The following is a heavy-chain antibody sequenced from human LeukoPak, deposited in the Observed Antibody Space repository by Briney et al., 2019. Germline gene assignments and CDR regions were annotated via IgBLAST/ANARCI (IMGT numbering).Heavy chain of an antibody. CDR1: GGSFSGYY. D-gene: IGHD2-2*01. V-gene: IGHV4-34*01. CDR3: AREGCSSTSCYRGGWFDP. J-gene: IGHJ5*02. CDR2: INHSGST. Sequence: SETLSLTCAVYGGSFSGYYWSWIRQPPGKGLEWIGEINHSGSTNYNPSLKSRVTISVGTSKNQFSLKLSSVTAADSAVYYCAREGCSSTSCYRGGWFDPWGQGTLVTVSS.